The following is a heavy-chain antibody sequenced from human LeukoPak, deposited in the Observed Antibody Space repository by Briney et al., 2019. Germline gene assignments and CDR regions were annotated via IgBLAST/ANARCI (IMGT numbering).Heavy chain of an antibody. V-gene: IGHV3-74*01. CDR1: RFTFSSYW. Sequence: GGSLRLSCAASRFTFSSYWMHWVSQAQGKGLVWVSRINSDGSSTSYADSVKGRFTISRDNAKNTLYLQMNSLRAEDTAVYYCARGVLAAAGTGFDYWGQGTLVTVSS. CDR2: INSDGSST. D-gene: IGHD6-13*01. CDR3: ARGVLAAAGTGFDY. J-gene: IGHJ4*02.